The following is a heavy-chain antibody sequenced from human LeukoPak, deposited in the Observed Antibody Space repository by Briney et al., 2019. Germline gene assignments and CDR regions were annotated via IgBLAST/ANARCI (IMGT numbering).Heavy chain of an antibody. V-gene: IGHV3-43*02. Sequence: GGSVRLSCAASGFTFHNYAIHWVRQAPGKGLEWVSLTSGDGITTYFADSVKGRFTISRDNSKSSLFLQMNSLRTEDTALYYCARDHVYGGADYWGQGPLVTVSS. CDR1: GFTFHNYA. CDR2: TSGDGITT. J-gene: IGHJ4*02. D-gene: IGHD5/OR15-5a*01. CDR3: ARDHVYGGADY.